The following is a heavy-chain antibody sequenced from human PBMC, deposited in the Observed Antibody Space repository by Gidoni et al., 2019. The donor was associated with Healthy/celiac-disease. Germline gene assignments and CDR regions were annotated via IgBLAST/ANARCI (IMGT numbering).Heavy chain of an antibody. CDR3: ANTMIVVVNGNNYYYYGMDV. D-gene: IGHD3-22*01. CDR2: IIPIFGTA. J-gene: IGHJ6*02. Sequence: QVQLVQSGAEVKKPGSSVKVSCKASGGTFSSYAISWVRQAPGQGLEWMGGIIPIFGTANYAQKFQGRVTITADKSTSTAYMELSSLRSEDTAVYYCANTMIVVVNGNNYYYYGMDVWGQGTTVTVSS. CDR1: GGTFSSYA. V-gene: IGHV1-69*06.